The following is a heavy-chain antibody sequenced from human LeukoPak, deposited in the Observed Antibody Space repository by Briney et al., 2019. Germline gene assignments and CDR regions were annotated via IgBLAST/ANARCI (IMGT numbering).Heavy chain of an antibody. CDR2: ISKDGGFK. Sequence: PGGSLRLSCAASGFTFSSYNLQGVREAPAKGLERVAGISKDGGFKYYPDSVKGRFTIYRDTSKHTFYMQMTSMITEDTAVYYCTREEYSSFCCTACAFDIWGQGTMVTVSS. D-gene: IGHD3-22*01. CDR1: GFTFSSYN. CDR3: TREEYSSFCCTACAFDI. J-gene: IGHJ3*02. V-gene: IGHV3-30*03.